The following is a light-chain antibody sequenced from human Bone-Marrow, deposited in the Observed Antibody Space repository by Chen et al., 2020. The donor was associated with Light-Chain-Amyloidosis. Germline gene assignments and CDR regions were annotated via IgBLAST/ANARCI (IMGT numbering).Light chain of an antibody. Sequence: SYELTQPPSVSVSPGQTARITCSGDDLPTEYAYWYQQKPGQAPVLVIHRDTERPSGISERFSGSSSGTTAMLTISGVQAEDEADYHCQSADSSGTYEVIFGGGTKLTVL. CDR2: RDT. CDR1: DLPTEY. CDR3: QSADSSGTYEVI. J-gene: IGLJ2*01. V-gene: IGLV3-25*03.